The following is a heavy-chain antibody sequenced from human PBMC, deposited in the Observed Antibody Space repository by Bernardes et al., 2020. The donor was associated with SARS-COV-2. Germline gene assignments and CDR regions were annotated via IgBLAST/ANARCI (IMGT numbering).Heavy chain of an antibody. CDR3: ARAGGGAASIDV. CDR1: GYTFTGYF. V-gene: IGHV1-2*02. Sequence: ASVKVSCKASGYTFTGYFIHWVRQAPGQGLEWMGWIHGNTGGTNYAQKFQDRVTMTRDTSTNSVYMELSSLTSEDTAVYYCARAGGGAASIDVWGQGTLVTVSA. J-gene: IGHJ3*01. D-gene: IGHD2-2*01. CDR2: IHGNTGGT.